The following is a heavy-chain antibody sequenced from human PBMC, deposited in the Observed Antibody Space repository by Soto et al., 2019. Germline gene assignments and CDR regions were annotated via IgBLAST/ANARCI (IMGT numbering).Heavy chain of an antibody. D-gene: IGHD3-22*01. CDR3: ARDPSPRASSGFFVY. CDR2: ISSSSSTI. CDR1: GFTFSSYS. Sequence: VGSLRLSCAASGFTFSSYSMNWVRQAPGEGLEWVSYISSSSSTIYYADSVKGRFTISRDNAKNSLYLQMNSLRAEDTAVYYCARDPSPRASSGFFVYWGQGTLVTVSS. J-gene: IGHJ4*02. V-gene: IGHV3-48*01.